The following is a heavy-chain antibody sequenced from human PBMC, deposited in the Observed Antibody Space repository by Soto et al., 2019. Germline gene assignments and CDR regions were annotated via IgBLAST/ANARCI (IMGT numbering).Heavy chain of an antibody. CDR3: ANNNMGYYLDY. CDR1: GFTFSNYV. CDR2: ISGSGGTT. D-gene: IGHD3-10*01. J-gene: IGHJ4*02. V-gene: IGHV3-23*01. Sequence: EVQVLESGGALVQPGGSLRLSCAASGFTFSNYVMSWVRQAPGKGLEWVSSISGSGGTTYYADSVKGRLTLSRDNSKNTLYLQMHSLRVEDTAVYYFANNNMGYYLDYWGQGTLVTVSS.